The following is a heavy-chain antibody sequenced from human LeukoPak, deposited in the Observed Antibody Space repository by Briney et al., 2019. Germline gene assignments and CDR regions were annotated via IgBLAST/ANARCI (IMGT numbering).Heavy chain of an antibody. CDR1: GGPITTSSYY. CDR3: ARDGDRYYYDSSGYTPHAFDI. CDR2: IYYTGGT. D-gene: IGHD3-22*01. Sequence: PSETLSLTCSVSGGPITTSSYYWAWIRQPPEKGLEWIGSIYYTGGTNYSPSLKSRVTISVDTSKNQFSLKLSSVTAADTAVYYCARDGDRYYYDSSGYTPHAFDIWGQGTMVTVSS. J-gene: IGHJ3*02. V-gene: IGHV4-39*07.